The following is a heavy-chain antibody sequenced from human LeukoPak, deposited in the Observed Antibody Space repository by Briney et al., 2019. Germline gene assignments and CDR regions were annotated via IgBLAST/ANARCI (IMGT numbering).Heavy chain of an antibody. CDR3: AGGGSGSYWNNWFDP. CDR2: ISAYNGNT. V-gene: IGHV1-18*01. J-gene: IGHJ5*02. CDR1: GYTFTSYG. Sequence: ASVKVSCKASGYTFTSYGISWVRQAPGQGLEWMGWISAYNGNTNYAQKLQGRVTMTTDTSTSTAYMELRSLRSEDTAVYYCAGGGSGSYWNNWFDPWGQGTLVTVSS. D-gene: IGHD3-10*01.